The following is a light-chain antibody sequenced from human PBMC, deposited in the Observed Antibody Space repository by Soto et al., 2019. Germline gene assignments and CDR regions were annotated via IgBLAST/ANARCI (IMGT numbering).Light chain of an antibody. CDR3: QQSLNPPHP. V-gene: IGKV1-39*01. J-gene: IGKJ2*01. Sequence: IQMTQSPPSLSASVGDRVTITCRASAIIYRYLNWYQQKPGKAPSLLISDASTLQSGVPSRFSGSGSGTDFTLSISSLQSEDSAPYYCQQSLNPPHPFGQGTKVDIK. CDR2: DAS. CDR1: AIIYRY.